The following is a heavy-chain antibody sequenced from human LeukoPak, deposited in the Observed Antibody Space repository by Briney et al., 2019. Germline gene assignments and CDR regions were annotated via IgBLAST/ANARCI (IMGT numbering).Heavy chain of an antibody. CDR2: IWYDGSNK. CDR3: AKSLDYSNSFDY. CDR1: GFTFSSYG. D-gene: IGHD4-11*01. Sequence: GGSLRLSCAASGFTFSSYGMHWVRQAPGKGLEWVAIIWYDGSNKYYADSVKGRFTISRDNSKNTPYLQMNSLRAEDTAVYYCAKSLDYSNSFDYWGQGTLVTVSS. J-gene: IGHJ4*02. V-gene: IGHV3-33*06.